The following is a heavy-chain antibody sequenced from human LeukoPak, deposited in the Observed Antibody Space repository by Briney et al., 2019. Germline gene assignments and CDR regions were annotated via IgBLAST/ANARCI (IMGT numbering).Heavy chain of an antibody. CDR2: INHSGST. J-gene: IGHJ5*02. CDR3: ARVGWYDILTGYYREWFDP. D-gene: IGHD3-9*01. CDR1: GGSFIGYY. Sequence: SETLSLTCAVYGGSFIGYYWSWIRQPPGKGLEWIGEINHSGSTNYNPSLKSRVTISVDTSKNQFSLKLSSVTAADTAVYYCARVGWYDILTGYYREWFDPWGQGTLVTVSS. V-gene: IGHV4-34*01.